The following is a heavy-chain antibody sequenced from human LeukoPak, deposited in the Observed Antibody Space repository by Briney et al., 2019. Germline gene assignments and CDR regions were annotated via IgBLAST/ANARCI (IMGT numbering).Heavy chain of an antibody. D-gene: IGHD2-2*02. CDR3: ARDALGYCSSTSCYNFDY. CDR1: GFTFSSYS. CDR2: ISSSSSYI. Sequence: GGSLRLSCAASGFTFSSYSMNWVRQAPGKGLEWVSSISSSSSYIYYADSVKGRFTISRDNAKNSLCLQMNSLRAEDTAVYYCARDALGYCSSTSCYNFDYWGQGTLVTVSS. V-gene: IGHV3-21*01. J-gene: IGHJ4*02.